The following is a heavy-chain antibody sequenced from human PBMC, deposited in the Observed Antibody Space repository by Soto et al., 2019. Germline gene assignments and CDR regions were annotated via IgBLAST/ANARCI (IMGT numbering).Heavy chain of an antibody. Sequence: PXESLIISCKCSGYSFPRYCISWVRQMPGKGLEWMGRIDPSDSYTNYSPSFQGHVTISADKSISTAYLQWSSLKASDTAMYYCARPRQGLLWFGELFGPVDIWGQGTMVTVSS. V-gene: IGHV5-10-1*01. CDR3: ARPRQGLLWFGELFGPVDI. D-gene: IGHD3-10*01. J-gene: IGHJ3*02. CDR1: GYSFPRYC. CDR2: IDPSDSYT.